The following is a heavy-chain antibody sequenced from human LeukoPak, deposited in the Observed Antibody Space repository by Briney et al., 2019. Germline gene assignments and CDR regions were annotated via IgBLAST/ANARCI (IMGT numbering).Heavy chain of an antibody. Sequence: GGSLRLSCAASGFTFSSYAMSWVSQAPGKGLEWVSYISSRSSYTNYADSVKGRFTISRDNAKNSLYLQMNSLRAEDTAVYYCARESFSGDSSGYYGYWGQGTLVTVSS. CDR3: ARESFSGDSSGYYGY. J-gene: IGHJ4*02. CDR2: ISSRSSYT. V-gene: IGHV3-21*01. CDR1: GFTFSSYA. D-gene: IGHD3-22*01.